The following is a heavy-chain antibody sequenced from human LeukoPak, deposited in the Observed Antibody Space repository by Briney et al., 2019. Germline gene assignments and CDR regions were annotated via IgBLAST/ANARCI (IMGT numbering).Heavy chain of an antibody. J-gene: IGHJ4*02. D-gene: IGHD6-19*01. CDR2: IYYSGST. Sequence: SETLSLTCTVSGGSISSYYWSSIRQPPGKGLEWIGYIYYSGSTNYNPSLKSRVTISVDTSKNQFSLKLSSVTAADTAVYYCARSVSGWTYYFDYWGQGTLVTVSS. CDR1: GGSISSYY. V-gene: IGHV4-59*01. CDR3: ARSVSGWTYYFDY.